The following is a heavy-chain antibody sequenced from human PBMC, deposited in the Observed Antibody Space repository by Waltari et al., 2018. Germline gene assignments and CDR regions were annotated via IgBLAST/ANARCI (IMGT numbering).Heavy chain of an antibody. CDR1: GYSMRSGYY. Sequence: QVQLQESGPGLAKSSETLSLTCDVSGYSMRSGYYWGWIRQRPRKWLEWIASIYQSGSSYDNPALRSRVTISVDTSRNQFSLEMTSVTATDTATYYCVAAKEYYYDGSGDDAFETWGQGTLVTVSS. CDR2: IYQSGSS. J-gene: IGHJ3*02. CDR3: VAAKEYYYDGSGDDAFET. V-gene: IGHV4-38-2*01. D-gene: IGHD3-22*01.